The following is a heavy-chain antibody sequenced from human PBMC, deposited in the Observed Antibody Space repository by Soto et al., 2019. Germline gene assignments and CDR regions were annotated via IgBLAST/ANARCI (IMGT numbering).Heavy chain of an antibody. Sequence: PGGSLRLSCVASGFTFGSRAMSWVRQAPGEGLEWVSTITDTGGDTKYADSVRGRFTISRDNSKNTLYLQMSSLRAEDSAVHYCARGSKDSYPGSRIFDFWGRGTLVTVSS. CDR1: GFTFGSRA. J-gene: IGHJ4*02. V-gene: IGHV3-23*01. D-gene: IGHD3-10*01. CDR3: ARGSKDSYPGSRIFDF. CDR2: ITDTGGDT.